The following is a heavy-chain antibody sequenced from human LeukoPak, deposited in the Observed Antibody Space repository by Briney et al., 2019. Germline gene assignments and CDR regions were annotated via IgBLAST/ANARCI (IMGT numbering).Heavy chain of an antibody. D-gene: IGHD1-26*01. J-gene: IGHJ4*02. CDR1: GFAFSTYG. CDR3: AKDRGVGATMGFDY. Sequence: GGSLRLSCAASGFAFSTYGIHWVRQAPGKGLAGVTVIWFGGSNKFYADSVKGRFTISRDNSKKTLYLQMNSLRVEDTAVYYCAKDRGVGATMGFDYWGQGTLVTVSS. V-gene: IGHV3-33*06. CDR2: IWFGGSNK.